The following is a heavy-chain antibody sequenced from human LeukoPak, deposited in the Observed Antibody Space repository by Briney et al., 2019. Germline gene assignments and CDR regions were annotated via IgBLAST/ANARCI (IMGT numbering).Heavy chain of an antibody. Sequence: PGGSLRLSCAASGFTFSSYGMHWVRQAPGKGLEWVAFIRYDGSNKYYADSVKGRFTISRDNSKNTLYLQMNSLRAEDTAVYHCATDLLSDIVLVPAVMDVWGKGTTVTVSS. V-gene: IGHV3-30*02. CDR3: ATDLLSDIVLVPAVMDV. J-gene: IGHJ6*04. CDR1: GFTFSSYG. CDR2: IRYDGSNK. D-gene: IGHD2-2*01.